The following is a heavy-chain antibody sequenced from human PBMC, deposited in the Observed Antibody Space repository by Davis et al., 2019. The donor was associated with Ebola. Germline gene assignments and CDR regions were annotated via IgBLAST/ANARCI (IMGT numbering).Heavy chain of an antibody. Sequence: SETLSLTCAVSGGSISSSNWWSWVRQPPGKGLEWIGEIYHSGSTNYNPSLKSRVTISVDMSKNQCSLKLSSATAADTAVYYCAKSLREGVTVGYSDYWGQGILVTVSS. V-gene: IGHV4-4*02. CDR2: IYHSGST. D-gene: IGHD4-23*01. J-gene: IGHJ4*02. CDR1: GGSISSSNW. CDR3: AKSLREGVTVGYSDY.